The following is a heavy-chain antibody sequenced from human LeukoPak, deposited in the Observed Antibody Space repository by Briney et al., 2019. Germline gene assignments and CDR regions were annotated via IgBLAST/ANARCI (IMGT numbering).Heavy chain of an antibody. Sequence: PSETLSLTCTVSGGSISSYYWSWIRQPPGKGLEWIGYIYYSGSTNYNPSLKSRVTISVDTSKNQFSLKLSSVTAADTAVYYCARGDMRLAEGYFDYWGQGTLVTVSS. D-gene: IGHD6-19*01. CDR1: GGSISSYY. CDR3: ARGDMRLAEGYFDY. CDR2: IYYSGST. V-gene: IGHV4-59*01. J-gene: IGHJ4*02.